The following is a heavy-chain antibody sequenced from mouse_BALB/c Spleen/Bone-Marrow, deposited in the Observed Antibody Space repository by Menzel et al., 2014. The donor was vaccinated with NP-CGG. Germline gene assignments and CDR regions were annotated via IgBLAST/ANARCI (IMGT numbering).Heavy chain of an antibody. J-gene: IGHJ3*01. CDR3: ARGLRAY. CDR2: IYPGDGDT. CDR1: GYAFSTYW. V-gene: IGHV1-80*01. Sequence: QVQLQQPGAELVRPGSSVKISCKASGYAFSTYWMNWVKQRPGQGLEWIGQIYPGDGDTNYNEKFKGKATLTADKSSSTAYMQLSSLTSEDSAIYFCARGLRAYWGQGTLVTVSA.